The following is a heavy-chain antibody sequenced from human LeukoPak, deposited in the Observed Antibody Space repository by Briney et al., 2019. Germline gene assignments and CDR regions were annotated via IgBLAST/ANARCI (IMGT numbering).Heavy chain of an antibody. CDR3: ARDSTPRNSGEAFDI. CDR2: ISSDGGSI. V-gene: IGHV3-74*01. CDR1: GFTFSSYW. Sequence: GGSLRLSCAASGFTFSSYWMHWVRQAPGKGLVWVSRISSDGGSISYADSVKGRFTISRDNAKNTLYLQMNSLRAEDTAVYYCARDSTPRNSGEAFDIWGQGTMVTVSS. D-gene: IGHD1-26*01. J-gene: IGHJ3*02.